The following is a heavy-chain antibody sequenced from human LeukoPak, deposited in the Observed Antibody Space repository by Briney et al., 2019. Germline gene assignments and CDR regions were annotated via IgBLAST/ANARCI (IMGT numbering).Heavy chain of an antibody. CDR1: GFIFRDYY. J-gene: IGHJ4*02. CDR3: AREGWLQPQYYFDY. V-gene: IGHV3-11*01. Sequence: GGSLRLSCAASGFIFRDYYMSWIRQAPGKGLEWISYISSGGSTIYYTDSVKGRFTISRDDAKNSLYLHVNNLRAEDTAVYYCAREGWLQPQYYFDYWGQGTLVTVSS. D-gene: IGHD5-24*01. CDR2: ISSGGSTI.